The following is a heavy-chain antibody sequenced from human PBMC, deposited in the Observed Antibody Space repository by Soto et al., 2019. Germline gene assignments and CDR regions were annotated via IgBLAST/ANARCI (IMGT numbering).Heavy chain of an antibody. Sequence: GGSLRLSCAASGFTFSSYGMHWVRQAPGKGLEWVAVISYDGSNKYYADSVKGRFTISRDNSKNTLYLQMNSLRAEDTAVYYCAKDLKPLWFGELCFDYWGQGTLVTVPQ. D-gene: IGHD3-10*01. V-gene: IGHV3-30*18. CDR1: GFTFSSYG. CDR2: ISYDGSNK. CDR3: AKDLKPLWFGELCFDY. J-gene: IGHJ4*02.